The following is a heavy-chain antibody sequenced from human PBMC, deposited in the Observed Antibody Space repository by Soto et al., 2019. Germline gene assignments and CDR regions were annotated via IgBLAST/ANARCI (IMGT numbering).Heavy chain of an antibody. V-gene: IGHV3-23*01. Sequence: EVQLLESGGALVQPGGSLRLSCSASGFTFSSYGMSWVRQAPGKGLEWVSAISGSGGTTYYADSVKGRFSISRDNTKNTLYLQINSLRAEDTAVYYWARNCTSTSCINYWGQGTLVTVSS. CDR1: GFTFSSYG. D-gene: IGHD2-2*01. CDR3: ARNCTSTSCINY. CDR2: ISGSGGTT. J-gene: IGHJ4*02.